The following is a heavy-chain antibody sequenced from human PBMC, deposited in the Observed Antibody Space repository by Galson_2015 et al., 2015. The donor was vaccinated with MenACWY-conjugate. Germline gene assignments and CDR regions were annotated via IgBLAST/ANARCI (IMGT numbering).Heavy chain of an antibody. Sequence: SETLSLTCAVSGGSISSSNWWSWVRQPPGKGLEWIGYIYYSGSTNYNPSLKSRVTISVDTSKNQFSLKLSSVTAADTAVYYCASLVGATSAFDIWGQGTMVTVSS. V-gene: IGHV4-4*02. CDR1: GGSISSSNW. D-gene: IGHD1-26*01. CDR2: IYYSGST. CDR3: ASLVGATSAFDI. J-gene: IGHJ3*02.